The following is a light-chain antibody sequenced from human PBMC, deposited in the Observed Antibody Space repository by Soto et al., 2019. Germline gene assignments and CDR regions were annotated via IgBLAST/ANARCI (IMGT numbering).Light chain of an antibody. Sequence: EIVFTQSPGTLSLSPGERATLSCRASQSVSSNLAWYQQKPGQAPRLLIYGASTRATGIPARFSGSGSGTDFTLTISSLQAEDVAVYYCQQYYSTPWTFGQGTKVDIK. CDR2: GAS. CDR1: QSVSSN. V-gene: IGKV3-15*01. CDR3: QQYYSTPWT. J-gene: IGKJ1*01.